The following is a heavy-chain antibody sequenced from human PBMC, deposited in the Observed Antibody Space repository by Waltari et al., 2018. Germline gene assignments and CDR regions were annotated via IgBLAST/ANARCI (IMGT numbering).Heavy chain of an antibody. V-gene: IGHV3-33*01. J-gene: IGHJ4*02. CDR2: IWLDGSNK. CDR3: ASEYKWTDDFDY. Sequence: QVQLVVSGGGLVQPGRSLRLSCAASGFNFSTYRMHWLRQAPGKGLEWVARIWLDGSNKYNAESVKGRFTISRDNSKNTLYLQMNSLRAEDTAVYYCASEYKWTDDFDYWGQGTLVTVSS. D-gene: IGHD1-20*01. CDR1: GFNFSTYR.